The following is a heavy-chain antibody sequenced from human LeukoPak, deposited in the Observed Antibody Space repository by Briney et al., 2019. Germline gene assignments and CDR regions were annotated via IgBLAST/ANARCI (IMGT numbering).Heavy chain of an antibody. D-gene: IGHD5-18*01. J-gene: IGHJ4*02. CDR1: GGSISSYS. CDR2: IYTSGST. V-gene: IGHV4-4*07. Sequence: SETLSLTCTVSGGSISSYSWSWIRQPPGKGLEWIGRIYTSGSTSYNSSLKSRVTMSVDTSKNQFSLKLSSVTAADTAVYYCARDVGGYNYGYSLDYWGQGTLVSVSS. CDR3: ARDVGGYNYGYSLDY.